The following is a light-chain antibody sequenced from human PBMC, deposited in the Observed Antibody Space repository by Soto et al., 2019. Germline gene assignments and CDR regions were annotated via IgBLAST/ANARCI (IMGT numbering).Light chain of an antibody. CDR3: SSFTVHTTPVV. Sequence: QSALTQPPSAAGSPGPSVTISCTGTSSDVGGYNYVSWYQQHPGKAPKLMIYEVSKRPSGVPDRFSGSKSGNTASLTVSGLQAEDEADYYCSSFTVHTTPVVFGGGTQLTVL. CDR2: EVS. CDR1: SSDVGGYNY. J-gene: IGLJ2*01. V-gene: IGLV2-8*01.